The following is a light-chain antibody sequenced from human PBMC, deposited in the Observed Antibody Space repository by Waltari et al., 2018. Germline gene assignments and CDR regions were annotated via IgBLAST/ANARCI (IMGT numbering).Light chain of an antibody. V-gene: IGLV5-45*02. CDR1: SGINVGTYR. J-gene: IGLJ3*02. CDR2: YKSDSDK. CDR3: MIWHSSAWV. Sequence: QAVLTQPSSLSASPGASASLTCTLRSGINVGTYRIYWYQQKPGSPPQYLLRYKSDSDKQQGSGVPSRFSGSKDASAKAGNLVISGLQSEDEADYYCMIWHSSAWVFGGGTKLTVL.